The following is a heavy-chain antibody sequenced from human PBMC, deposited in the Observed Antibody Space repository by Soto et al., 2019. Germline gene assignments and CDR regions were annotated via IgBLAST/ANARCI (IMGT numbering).Heavy chain of an antibody. CDR2: IYWDDDK. J-gene: IGHJ2*01. CDR3: AHLLGFRRFLEWLYWYFDL. V-gene: IGHV2-5*02. Sequence: SGPTLVNPTQTLTLTCTFSGFSLSTSGVGVGWIRQPPGKALEWLALIYWDDDKRYRPSLKSRLTITKDPSKNQVVLTMTNMDPVDTATYYCAHLLGFRRFLEWLYWYFDLWGRGTLVTVSS. CDR1: GFSLSTSGVG. D-gene: IGHD3-3*01.